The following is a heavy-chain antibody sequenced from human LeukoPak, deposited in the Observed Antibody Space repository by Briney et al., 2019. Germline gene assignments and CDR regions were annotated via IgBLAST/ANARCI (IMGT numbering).Heavy chain of an antibody. CDR3: ARAFGGPKPPYYYYMDV. J-gene: IGHJ6*03. Sequence: GASVKVSCKASGGTFSSYAISWVRQAPGQGLEWMGGIIPIFGTANYAQKFQGRVTITTDESTSTAYMELSSLRSEDTAVYYCARAFGGPKPPYYYYMDVWGKGTTVTVSS. D-gene: IGHD2-15*01. CDR1: GGTFSSYA. CDR2: IIPIFGTA. V-gene: IGHV1-69*05.